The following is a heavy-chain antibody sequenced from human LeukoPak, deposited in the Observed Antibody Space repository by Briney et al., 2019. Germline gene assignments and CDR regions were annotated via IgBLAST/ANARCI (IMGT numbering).Heavy chain of an antibody. CDR2: INAGNGNT. J-gene: IGHJ4*02. Sequence: GASVKVSCKASGYTFTSYAMHWVRQAPGQRLEWMGWINAGNGNTKYSQKFQGRVTITRDTSASTAYMELSSLRSEDTAVYYCARDMADSSGWYPRPDYWGQGTLVTVSS. D-gene: IGHD6-19*01. CDR3: ARDMADSSGWYPRPDY. CDR1: GYTFTSYA. V-gene: IGHV1-3*01.